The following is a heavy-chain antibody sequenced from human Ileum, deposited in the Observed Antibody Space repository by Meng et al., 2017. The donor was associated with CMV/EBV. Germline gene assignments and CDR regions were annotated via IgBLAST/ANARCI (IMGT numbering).Heavy chain of an antibody. CDR2: INPNGGTT. CDR3: ARSSITTIPNFDY. Sequence: QGQLVQSGTEVKNPGTSVRSSCKASRYTFTGNYIHWVRQAPGQGLEWMGWINPNGGTTNYAQMSRGRVTLTRDTSISTAYMELSRLSSDDTAVYFCARSSITTIPNFDYWGQGTLVTVSS. J-gene: IGHJ4*02. V-gene: IGHV1-2*02. CDR1: RYTFTGNY. D-gene: IGHD2-21*01.